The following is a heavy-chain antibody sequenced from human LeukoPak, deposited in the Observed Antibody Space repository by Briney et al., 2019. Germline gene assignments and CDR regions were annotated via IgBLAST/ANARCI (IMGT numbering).Heavy chain of an antibody. CDR1: GYTFTGYY. CDR2: INPNSGGT. Sequence: GASVKVSCKASGYTFTGYYMHWVRQAPGQGLEWMGRINPNSGGTNYAQKFQGRVTMTRDTSISAAYMELSRLRSDDTAVYYCARDTIFGAFDIWGQGTMVTVSS. J-gene: IGHJ3*02. D-gene: IGHD3-3*01. CDR3: ARDTIFGAFDI. V-gene: IGHV1-2*06.